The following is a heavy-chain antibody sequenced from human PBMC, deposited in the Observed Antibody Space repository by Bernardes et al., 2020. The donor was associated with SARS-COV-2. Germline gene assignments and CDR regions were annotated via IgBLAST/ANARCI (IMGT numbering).Heavy chain of an antibody. V-gene: IGHV3-9*01. CDR2: ISWNSGSI. J-gene: IGHJ2*01. D-gene: IGHD3-16*01. Sequence: GGSLRLSCAASGFTFDDYAMHWVRQAPGKGLEWVSGISWNSGSIGYADSVKGRFTISRDNAKNSLYLQMNSLRAEDTALYYCAKDIGPLNWYFDLWGRGTLVTVSS. CDR1: GFTFDDYA. CDR3: AKDIGPLNWYFDL.